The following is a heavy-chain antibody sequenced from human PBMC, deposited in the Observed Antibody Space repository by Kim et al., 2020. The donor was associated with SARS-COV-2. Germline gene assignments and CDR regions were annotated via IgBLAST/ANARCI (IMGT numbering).Heavy chain of an antibody. V-gene: IGHV3-15*01. CDR3: TTDSGGSGDFDY. D-gene: IGHD3-10*01. J-gene: IGHJ4*02. Sequence: DYAAPVKGRFTISRDDSKNTLYLQMNSLKTEDTAVYYCTTDSGGSGDFDYWGQGTLVTVSS.